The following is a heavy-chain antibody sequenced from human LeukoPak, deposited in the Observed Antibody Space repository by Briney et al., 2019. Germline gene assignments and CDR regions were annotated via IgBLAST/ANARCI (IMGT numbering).Heavy chain of an antibody. CDR1: GYTFTSYY. D-gene: IGHD4-17*01. CDR3: ARDIYYGDYEGTDY. V-gene: IGHV1-2*02. CDR2: INPNSGGT. Sequence: ASVKVSCKASGYTFTSYYMHWVRQAPGQGLEWMGWINPNSGGTNYAQKFQGRVTMTRDTSISTAYMELSRLRSDDTAVYYCARDIYYGDYEGTDYWGQGTLVTVSS. J-gene: IGHJ4*02.